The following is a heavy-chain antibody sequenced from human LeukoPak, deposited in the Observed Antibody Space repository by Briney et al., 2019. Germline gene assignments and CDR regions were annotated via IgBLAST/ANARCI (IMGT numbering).Heavy chain of an antibody. J-gene: IGHJ4*02. Sequence: PSETLSLTCTVSGVSISNYYWSWIRLPAGKGLEWIGRLYTAGGITYNPSLKSRLTMSVDTSKNQLSLKLSSVTAADTAMYYCARDVGLRSPFDYWGQGTLVTVSS. V-gene: IGHV4-4*07. CDR3: ARDVGLRSPFDY. CDR2: LYTAGGI. CDR1: GVSISNYY. D-gene: IGHD5-12*01.